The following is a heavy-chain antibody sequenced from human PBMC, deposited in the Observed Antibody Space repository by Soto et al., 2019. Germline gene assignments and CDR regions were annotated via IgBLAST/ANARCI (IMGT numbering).Heavy chain of an antibody. CDR3: ARGSSGWGVAY. J-gene: IGHJ4*02. CDR2: TGDGGT. CDR1: GFTLSSYG. Sequence: EVQLLESGGGLVQPGGSLRLSCTASGFTLSSYGMNWVRQAPGKGLEWVSATGDGGTYYADSVRGRFTISRDDSKNTLLLQMNTLTAEDTAVYYCARGSSGWGVAYWGKGTLVTVSS. D-gene: IGHD6-19*01. V-gene: IGHV3-23*01.